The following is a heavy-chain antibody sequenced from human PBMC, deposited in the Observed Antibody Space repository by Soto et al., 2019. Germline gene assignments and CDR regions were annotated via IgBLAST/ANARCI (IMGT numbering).Heavy chain of an antibody. CDR2: ISYDGSNK. CDR3: AKDIVNEMATIPPFDY. J-gene: IGHJ4*02. CDR1: GFTFSSYG. Sequence: QVQLVESGGGVVQPGRSLRLSCAASGFTFSSYGMHWVRQAPGKGLEWVAVISYDGSNKYYADSVKGRFTISRDNSKNTLYLQMNSLRAEDTAVYYCAKDIVNEMATIPPFDYWGQGTLVTVSS. D-gene: IGHD5-12*01. V-gene: IGHV3-30*18.